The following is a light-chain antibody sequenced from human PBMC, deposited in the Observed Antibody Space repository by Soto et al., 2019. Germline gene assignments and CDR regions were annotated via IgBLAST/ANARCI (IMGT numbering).Light chain of an antibody. V-gene: IGKV1-5*01. J-gene: IGKJ4*01. CDR3: QHYNSYSLT. CDR2: DAS. Sequence: DIQMTQSPSTLSASVGDRVTITCRASQSISSRLAWYQQKPGKAPKILIYDASNLESGVPSRFSASGSGTEFTLTISSLQPDDFATYYCQHYNSYSLTFGGGTKVDIK. CDR1: QSISSR.